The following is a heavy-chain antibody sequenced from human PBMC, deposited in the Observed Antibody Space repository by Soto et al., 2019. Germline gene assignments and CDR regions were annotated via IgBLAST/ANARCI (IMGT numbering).Heavy chain of an antibody. Sequence: SETLSLTCTVSGGSISSGGYYWSWIRQHPGKGLEWIGYIYYSGSTYYNPSLKSRVTISVDTSKNQFSLKLSSVTAADTAVYYCAREWSPHCSSTSCYDGGLDYWGQGTLVTVSS. V-gene: IGHV4-31*03. CDR3: AREWSPHCSSTSCYDGGLDY. CDR1: GGSISSGGYY. D-gene: IGHD2-2*01. CDR2: IYYSGST. J-gene: IGHJ4*02.